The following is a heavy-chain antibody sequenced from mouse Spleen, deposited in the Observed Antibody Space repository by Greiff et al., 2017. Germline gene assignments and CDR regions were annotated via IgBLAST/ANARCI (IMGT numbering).Heavy chain of an antibody. D-gene: IGHD2-4*01. V-gene: IGHV1-4*01. CDR1: GYTFTSYT. CDR3: ARPSTMITTAWFAY. J-gene: IGHJ3*01. Sequence: QVQLKESGAELARPGASVKMSCKASGYTFTSYTMHWVKQRPGQGLEWIGYINPSSGYTKYNQKFKDKATLTADKSSSTAYMQLSSLTSEDSAVYYCARPSTMITTAWFAYWGQGTLVTVSA. CDR2: INPSSGYT.